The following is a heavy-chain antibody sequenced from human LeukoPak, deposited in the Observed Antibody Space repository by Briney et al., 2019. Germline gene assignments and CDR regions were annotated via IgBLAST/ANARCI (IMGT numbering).Heavy chain of an antibody. CDR3: ARDRNRVVVVAATFDY. CDR1: GYTFTSYG. CDR2: ISAYNGNT. J-gene: IGHJ4*02. D-gene: IGHD2-15*01. V-gene: IGHV1-18*01. Sequence: ASVKVSCKASGYTFTSYGISWVRQAPGQGLEWMGWISAYNGNTNYAQKLRGRVTMTTDTSTSTAYMELRSLRSDDTAVYYCARDRNRVVVVAATFDYWGQGTLVTVSS.